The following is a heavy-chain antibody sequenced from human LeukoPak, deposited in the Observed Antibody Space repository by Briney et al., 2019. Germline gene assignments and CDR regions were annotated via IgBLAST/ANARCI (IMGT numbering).Heavy chain of an antibody. V-gene: IGHV3-30*18. CDR2: ISYDGSNK. J-gene: IGHJ3*02. D-gene: IGHD5-12*01. Sequence: PGRSLRLSCAASGFTFSSYGMHWVRQAPGKGLEWVAVISYDGSNKYYADSVKGRFTISRDNSKNTLYLRMNSLRAEDTAVYYCAKVHYSGYDFGAFDIWGQGTMVTVSS. CDR1: GFTFSSYG. CDR3: AKVHYSGYDFGAFDI.